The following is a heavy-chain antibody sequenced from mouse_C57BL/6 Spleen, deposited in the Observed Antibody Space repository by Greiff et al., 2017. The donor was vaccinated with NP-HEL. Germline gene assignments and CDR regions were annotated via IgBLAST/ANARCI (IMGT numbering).Heavy chain of an antibody. V-gene: IGHV1-50*01. Sequence: QVQLQQSGAELVKPGASVKLSCKASGYTFTSYWMQWVKQRPGQGLEWIGEIDPSDSYTNYNQKFKGKATLTVDTSSSTAYMQLSSLTSEDSAVYYCASRPLTGTNDYWGQGTTLTVSS. CDR2: IDPSDSYT. D-gene: IGHD4-1*01. CDR3: ASRPLTGTNDY. CDR1: GYTFTSYW. J-gene: IGHJ2*01.